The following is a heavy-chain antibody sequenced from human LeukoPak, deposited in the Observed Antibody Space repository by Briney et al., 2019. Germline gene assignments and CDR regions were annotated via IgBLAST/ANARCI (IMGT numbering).Heavy chain of an antibody. Sequence: GGSLRLSCAASGFTFSNYNMNWVRQAPGKGLEWVSYISSSSSTIKYADSVKGRFTISRDNGKSSVYLQMNSLRAEDTAVYYCAAMTSVTTGDYWGQGTLVTVSS. CDR1: GFTFSNYN. V-gene: IGHV3-48*01. CDR3: AAMTSVTTGDY. D-gene: IGHD4-11*01. CDR2: ISSSSSTI. J-gene: IGHJ4*02.